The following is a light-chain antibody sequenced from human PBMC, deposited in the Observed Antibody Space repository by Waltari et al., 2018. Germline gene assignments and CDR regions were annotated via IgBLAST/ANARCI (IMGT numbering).Light chain of an antibody. CDR2: INSDGSH. J-gene: IGLJ3*02. CDR1: SGHSNHI. V-gene: IGLV4-69*01. CDR3: QTGGHGTWV. Sequence: LVVPQSSSASASLGASVKLTCTLDSGHSNHIIAGLQQQPEKGPRYLMKINSDGSHSKGDEIPDRFSGSSSGAERYLTISNRQSEDEGDYYCQTGGHGTWVFGGGTKLTVL.